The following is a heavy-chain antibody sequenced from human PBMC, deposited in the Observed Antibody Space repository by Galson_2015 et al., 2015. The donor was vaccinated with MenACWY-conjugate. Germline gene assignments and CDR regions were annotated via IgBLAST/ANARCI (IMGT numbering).Heavy chain of an antibody. CDR2: IIPIFGAV. V-gene: IGHV1-69*13. D-gene: IGHD6-13*01. CDR1: GGTFSSYG. Sequence: SVKVSCKASGGTFSSYGISWVRQAPGQGLEWMGAIIPIFGAVNYAQRFQGRVTMTADESTTTAYMELSSLRSEDTAVYYCARDGHSSTWNQYNWFDPWGQGTLVTVSS. CDR3: ARDGHSSTWNQYNWFDP. J-gene: IGHJ5*02.